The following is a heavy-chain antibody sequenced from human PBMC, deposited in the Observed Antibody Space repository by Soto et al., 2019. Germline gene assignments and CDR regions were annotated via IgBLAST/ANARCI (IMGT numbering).Heavy chain of an antibody. V-gene: IGHV3-64D*06. CDR2: INSNGGST. Sequence: LRLSCSASGFTFSSYAMHWVRQAPGKGLEYVSAINSNGGSTYYADSVKGRFTISRDNSKNTLYLQMSSLRAEDTAVYYCVKILQYSYGLPHWGQGTLVTVSS. D-gene: IGHD5-18*01. CDR3: VKILQYSYGLPH. J-gene: IGHJ4*02. CDR1: GFTFSSYA.